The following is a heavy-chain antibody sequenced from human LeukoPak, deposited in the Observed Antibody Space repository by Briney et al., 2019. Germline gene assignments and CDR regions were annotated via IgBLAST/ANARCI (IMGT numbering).Heavy chain of an antibody. D-gene: IGHD3-22*01. CDR3: AGGVVVGNFDY. V-gene: IGHV3-9*01. Sequence: GGSLRLSCAASGFTFDDYAMHWVRQAPGKGLEWVSGISWNSGSIGYADSVKGRFTISRDNAKNSLYLQMNSLRAEDTAMYYCAGGVVVGNFDYSGQGTLATVSS. CDR1: GFTFDDYA. CDR2: ISWNSGSI. J-gene: IGHJ4*02.